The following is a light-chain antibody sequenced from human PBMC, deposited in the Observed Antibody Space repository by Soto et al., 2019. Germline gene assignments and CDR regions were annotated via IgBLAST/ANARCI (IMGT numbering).Light chain of an antibody. V-gene: IGLV2-8*01. CDR3: TSYGASNVYV. CDR2: EVN. Sequence: QSALTQPPSASGSPGQSVTISCTGTSSDVGGYNYVSWYQQHPGKAPKVMIYEVNKRPSGVPGRFSGSKSGNTASLTVSGLQAEDEADYYYTSYGASNVYVFGTGTKVTV. CDR1: SSDVGGYNY. J-gene: IGLJ1*01.